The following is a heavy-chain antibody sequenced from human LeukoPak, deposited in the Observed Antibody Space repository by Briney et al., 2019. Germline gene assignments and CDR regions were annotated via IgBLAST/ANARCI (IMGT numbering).Heavy chain of an antibody. CDR3: ARISYYYDSSGHPGYFDY. J-gene: IGHJ4*02. D-gene: IGHD3-22*01. Sequence: PSETLSLTCVVSGYSISSGYYWGWIRQPPGKGLEWIGSIYHSGNTYCSPSLKSRVSISVDTSKNQFSLKLTSVTAADTAVYYCARISYYYDSSGHPGYFDYWGQGTLVTVSS. V-gene: IGHV4-38-2*01. CDR2: IYHSGNT. CDR1: GYSISSGYY.